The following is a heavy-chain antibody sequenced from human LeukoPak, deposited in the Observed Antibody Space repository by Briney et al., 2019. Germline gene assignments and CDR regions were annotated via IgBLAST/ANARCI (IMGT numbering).Heavy chain of an antibody. Sequence: SETLSLSCTVSGGSISSYYWSWSRQPPGKGLEWIGYINYSGSTNYNPSLKSRVTISVDTSRNQFSLKLTSVTAADTAVYYCARATDSNGWLFDYWGQGTLVTVSS. CDR1: GGSISSYY. D-gene: IGHD6-19*01. J-gene: IGHJ4*02. CDR3: ARATDSNGWLFDY. CDR2: INYSGST. V-gene: IGHV4-59*01.